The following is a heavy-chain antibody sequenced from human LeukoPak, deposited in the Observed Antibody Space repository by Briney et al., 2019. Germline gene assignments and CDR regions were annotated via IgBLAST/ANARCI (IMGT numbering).Heavy chain of an antibody. Sequence: SETLSLTCAVYGGSFSGYYWSWIRKPPGKGLEWIGEINHSGSTNYNPSLKSRVTISVDTSKNQSSLKLSSVTAADTAVYYCARKGVTTTASGAFDIWGQGTMVTVSS. V-gene: IGHV4-34*01. CDR3: ARKGVTTTASGAFDI. CDR1: GGSFSGYY. J-gene: IGHJ3*02. CDR2: INHSGST. D-gene: IGHD4-17*01.